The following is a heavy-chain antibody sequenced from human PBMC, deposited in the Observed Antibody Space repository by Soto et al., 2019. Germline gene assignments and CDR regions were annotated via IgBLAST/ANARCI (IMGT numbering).Heavy chain of an antibody. J-gene: IGHJ6*02. D-gene: IGHD3-3*01. CDR3: TTSYFFWSGYYPYYYYGMDV. Sequence: GGSLRLSCAASGFTFSNAWMNWVRQAPGKGLEWVGRIKSKTDGGTTDYAAPVKGRFTISRDDSKNTLYLQMNSLKTEDTAVYYCTTSYFFWSGYYPYYYYGMDVWGQGTTVTVSS. CDR1: GFTFSNAW. V-gene: IGHV3-15*07. CDR2: IKSKTDGGTT.